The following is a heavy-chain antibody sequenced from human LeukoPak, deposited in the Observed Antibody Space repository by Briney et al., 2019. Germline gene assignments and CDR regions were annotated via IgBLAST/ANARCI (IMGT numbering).Heavy chain of an antibody. CDR2: ISYDGSNK. J-gene: IGHJ4*02. D-gene: IGHD3-10*01. CDR3: ATDGGPFDN. Sequence: GGSLRLSCAASGFTFSSYAMHWVRQAPGKGLEWVAVISYDGSNKYYADSVKGRFTISRDNSKNTLYLQMNSLRAEDTAVYYCATDGGPFDNWGQGILVTVSS. V-gene: IGHV3-30-3*01. CDR1: GFTFSSYA.